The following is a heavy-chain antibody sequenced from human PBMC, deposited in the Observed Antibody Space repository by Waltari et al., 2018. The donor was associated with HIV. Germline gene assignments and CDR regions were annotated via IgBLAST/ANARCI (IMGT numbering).Heavy chain of an antibody. J-gene: IGHJ4*02. D-gene: IGHD1-26*01. V-gene: IGHV3-74*01. CDR3: ARGVGSAYYFDH. CDR2: INTDGSGT. CDR1: GFTFSSYW. Sequence: EVQLVESGGGLVQLGGSLRLSCTASGFTFSSYWMHSVRQAPGKGLVCVSVINTDGSGTNYADSVKGRFTISRDNAKNTLYLQMNSLRAEDTAVYYCARGVGSAYYFDHWGQGTLVTVSS.